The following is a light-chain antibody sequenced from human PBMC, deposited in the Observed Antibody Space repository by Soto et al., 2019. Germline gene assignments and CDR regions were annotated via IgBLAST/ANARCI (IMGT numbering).Light chain of an antibody. Sequence: QTVVTQPASVSGSPGQSITISCTGTSSDVGGYNYVSWYQQHPGKAPKLMIYDVSNRPSGVSNRFSGSKSGNTASLTISGLQPEDEADYYCNSYTSSGTGVFGTGTKLTVL. V-gene: IGLV2-14*01. CDR2: DVS. CDR3: NSYTSSGTGV. J-gene: IGLJ1*01. CDR1: SSDVGGYNY.